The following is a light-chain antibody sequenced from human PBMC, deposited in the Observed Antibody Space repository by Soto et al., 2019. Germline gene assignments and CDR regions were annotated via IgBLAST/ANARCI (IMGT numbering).Light chain of an antibody. CDR1: QSISSL. CDR3: QQYNRYSWT. CDR2: DAS. Sequence: DIQMTQSPSTLSASVGDRVTITCRASQSISSLLAWYQQKPGKAPKLLIYDASTLESGVPSKFSGSGSGTEFTLTISSLQPDDFATYYCQQYNRYSWTFGQGTKVEIK. V-gene: IGKV1-5*01. J-gene: IGKJ1*01.